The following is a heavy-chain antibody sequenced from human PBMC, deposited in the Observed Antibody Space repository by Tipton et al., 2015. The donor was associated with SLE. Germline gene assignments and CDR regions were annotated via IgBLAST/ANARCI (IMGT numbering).Heavy chain of an antibody. V-gene: IGHV3-23*01. Sequence: GSLRLSCAASGFTFSSYAMSWVRQAPGKGLEWVSAISGSGGSTYYADSVKGRFTISRDNSKNTLYLQMNSLRAEDTAVYYCAKDDILRFLEWSQAPANWGQGTLVTVSS. D-gene: IGHD3-3*01. CDR3: AKDDILRFLEWSQAPAN. J-gene: IGHJ4*02. CDR2: ISGSGGST. CDR1: GFTFSSYA.